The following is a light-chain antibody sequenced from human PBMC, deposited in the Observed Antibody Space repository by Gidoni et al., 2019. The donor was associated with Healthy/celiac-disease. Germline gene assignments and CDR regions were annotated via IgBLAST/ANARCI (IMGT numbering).Light chain of an antibody. Sequence: DIQMTPFPLTLFASVGDRVTITCRASQSISSWLAWYQQKPGKAPKPLIYDASSLESGVPSRFSGSGSGTEFTLTISSLQPDDFATYYCQQYNSYSRTFGQGTKVEIK. V-gene: IGKV1-5*01. J-gene: IGKJ1*01. CDR3: QQYNSYSRT. CDR1: QSISSW. CDR2: DAS.